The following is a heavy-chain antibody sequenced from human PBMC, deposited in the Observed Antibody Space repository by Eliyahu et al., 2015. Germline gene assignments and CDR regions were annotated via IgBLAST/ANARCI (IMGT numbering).Heavy chain of an antibody. Sequence: QVQLVQSGAEVKKPGSSVKVSCKASGGTFSTNSINWVRQAPGQGLEWMGGIIPIFGTANYAQKFQGRVTITADESTSTAYMELNSLRSEDTAVYYCARVSGEMSTVVTPYYYWGQGTLVTVSS. D-gene: IGHD4-23*01. V-gene: IGHV1-69*01. CDR2: IIPIFGTA. CDR3: ARVSGEMSTVVTPYYY. CDR1: GGTFSTNS. J-gene: IGHJ4*02.